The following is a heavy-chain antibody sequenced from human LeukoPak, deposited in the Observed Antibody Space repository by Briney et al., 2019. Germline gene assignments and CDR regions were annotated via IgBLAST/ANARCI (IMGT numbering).Heavy chain of an antibody. CDR3: ARDGYPQLVQVDY. CDR1: GFTFSRHS. J-gene: IGHJ4*02. D-gene: IGHD6-13*01. CDR2: ISSSSSYI. Sequence: GGSLRLSCAASGFTFSRHSINWVRQAPGKGLEWVSSISSSSSYIYYADSVKGRFTISRDNAKNSLYLQMNSLRAEDTAVYYCARDGYPQLVQVDYWGQGTLVTVSS. V-gene: IGHV3-21*01.